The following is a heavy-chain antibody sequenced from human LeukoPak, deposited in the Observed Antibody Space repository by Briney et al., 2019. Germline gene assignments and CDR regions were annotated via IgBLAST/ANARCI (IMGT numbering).Heavy chain of an antibody. CDR1: GFIVSDNY. V-gene: IGHV3-53*01. CDR3: AKESGGIFDY. D-gene: IGHD2-15*01. CDR2: IYRGGGT. J-gene: IGHJ4*02. Sequence: SGGSLRLSCAASGFIVSDNYMSWVRQAPGKGLEWVSVIYRGGGTFYSDSVKGRFTISRDYSQNTLYLQMNSLRADDTAVFYCAKESGGIFDYWGQGTLVTVSS.